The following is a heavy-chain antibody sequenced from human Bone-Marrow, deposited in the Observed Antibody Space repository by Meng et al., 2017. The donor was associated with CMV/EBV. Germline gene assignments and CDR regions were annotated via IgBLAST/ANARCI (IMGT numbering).Heavy chain of an antibody. CDR1: GYTFTGYY. J-gene: IGHJ6*02. D-gene: IGHD3-3*01. CDR2: INPNSGNT. CDR3: ARMTKTYYDFWSGYSGWYYYGMDV. V-gene: IGHV1-8*03. Sequence: ASVKVSCKASGYTFTGYYMHWVRQAPGQGLEWMGWINPNSGNTGYAQKFQGRVTITRNTSISTAYMELSSLRSEDTAVYYCARMTKTYYDFWSGYSGWYYYGMDVWGQGTTVTVSS.